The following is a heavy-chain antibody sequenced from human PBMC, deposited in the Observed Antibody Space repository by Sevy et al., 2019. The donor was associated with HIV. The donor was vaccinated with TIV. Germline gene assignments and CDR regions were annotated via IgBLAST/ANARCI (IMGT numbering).Heavy chain of an antibody. CDR1: GYTLTQLS. CDR2: FDPEDGET. CDR3: ATTKDYYDSSGSPFDY. D-gene: IGHD3-22*01. Sequence: ASVKFSCKVSGYTLTQLSMHWVRQAPGKGLEWMGSFDPEDGETLYAQKFQGRVTMTEDTSTNTAYMELSSLRSEDTAVYYCATTKDYYDSSGSPFDYWGQGTLVTVSS. V-gene: IGHV1-24*01. J-gene: IGHJ4*02.